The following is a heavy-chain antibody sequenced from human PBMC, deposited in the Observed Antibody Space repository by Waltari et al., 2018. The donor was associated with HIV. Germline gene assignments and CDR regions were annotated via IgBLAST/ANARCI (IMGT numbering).Heavy chain of an antibody. CDR2: GRADGGNK. J-gene: IGHJ6*02. CDR3: VRGGGSWLYDMYYYQGMDV. V-gene: IGHV1-18*01. CDR1: GFTFTNYV. D-gene: IGHD3-10*01. Sequence: VQLVQSGPEMREPGASVKISCRASGFTFTNYVFYWVRQAPGQGLGWLGWGRADGGNKELGQRFKDRVTLTTDSATTTDYLEMRNLRSDETAKVYWVRGGGSWLYDMYYYQGMDVWGQGTAVTV.